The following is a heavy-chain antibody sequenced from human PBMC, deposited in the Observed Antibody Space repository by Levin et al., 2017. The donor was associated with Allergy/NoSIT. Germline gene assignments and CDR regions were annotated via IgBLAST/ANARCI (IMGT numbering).Heavy chain of an antibody. CDR3: AGDHGDYDYLTGYYSM. CDR2: IYSGGST. CDR1: GFTVNNNY. Sequence: AGGSLRLSCEASGFTVNNNYISWVRQAPGKGLEWVSLIYSGGSTYYADSVKGRFTISRDNSKNTLYLQMNSLRVEDTAVYYCAGDHGDYDYLTGYYSMWGQGTLVTVSS. J-gene: IGHJ3*01. D-gene: IGHD3-9*01. V-gene: IGHV3-66*01.